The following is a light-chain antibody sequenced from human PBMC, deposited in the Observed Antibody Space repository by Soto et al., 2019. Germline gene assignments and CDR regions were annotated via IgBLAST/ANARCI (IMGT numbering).Light chain of an antibody. CDR2: AAS. J-gene: IGKJ2*01. V-gene: IGKV1-39*01. CDR3: RQGHSTPQP. Sequence: DIQLTQSPSSLSASVGDRVTITCRASQSISNYLNWYQQKPGKAPKLLIYAASNLQSGAPSRFSGSGSGTDFSLTISSLQPEDFATYYCRQGHSTPQPFGQGTKLEIK. CDR1: QSISNY.